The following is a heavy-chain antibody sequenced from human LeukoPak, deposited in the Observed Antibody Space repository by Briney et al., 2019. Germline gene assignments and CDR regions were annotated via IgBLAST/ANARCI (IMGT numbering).Heavy chain of an antibody. D-gene: IGHD6-19*01. CDR2: IYYSGST. CDR3: ATKVGVAGTGDWFDP. Sequence: KTSETLSLTCTVSGGSISSSSYYWGWIRQPPGKGLEWIGSIYYSGSTYYNPSLKSRVTISVDTSKNQFSLKLSSVTAADTAVYYCATKVGVAGTGDWFDPWGQGTLVTVSS. J-gene: IGHJ5*02. V-gene: IGHV4-39*07. CDR1: GGSISSSSYY.